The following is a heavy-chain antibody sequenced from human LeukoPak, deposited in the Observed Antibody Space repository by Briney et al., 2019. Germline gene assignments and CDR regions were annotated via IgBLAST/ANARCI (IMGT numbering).Heavy chain of an antibody. V-gene: IGHV3-30*02. J-gene: IGHJ5*02. CDR1: GFTFSSYG. CDR3: AKGVYYDILTGSNWFDP. Sequence: GGSLRLSCAASGFTFSSYGMHWVRQAPGKGLEWVAFIRYDGSNKYYADSVKGRFTISRDNSKNTLYLQMNSLRAEDTAVYHCAKGVYYDILTGSNWFDPWGQGTLVTVSS. D-gene: IGHD3-9*01. CDR2: IRYDGSNK.